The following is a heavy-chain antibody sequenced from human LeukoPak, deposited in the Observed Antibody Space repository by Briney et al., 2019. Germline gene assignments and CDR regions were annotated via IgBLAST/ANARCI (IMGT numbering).Heavy chain of an antibody. CDR3: ARDLRGYYYDSSGSLDY. J-gene: IGHJ4*02. Sequence: PSETLSLTCTVSGGSVSSGSYYWGWIRQPPGKGLEWIGYIYYSGSTNYNPSLKSRVTISVDTSKNQFSLKLSSVTAADTAVYYCARDLRGYYYDSSGSLDYWGQGTLVTVSS. V-gene: IGHV4-61*01. CDR2: IYYSGST. CDR1: GGSVSSGSYY. D-gene: IGHD3-22*01.